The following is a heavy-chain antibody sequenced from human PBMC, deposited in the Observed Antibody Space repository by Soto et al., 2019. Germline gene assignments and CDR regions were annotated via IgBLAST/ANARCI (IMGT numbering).Heavy chain of an antibody. CDR1: GGSISSSSYY. CDR3: ARSPATYYDFWSGYLDY. V-gene: IGHV4-39*01. D-gene: IGHD3-3*01. Sequence: QLQLQESGPGLVKPSETLSLTCTVSGGSISSSSYYWGWIRQPPGKGLEWIGSIYYSGSTYYNPSLKSRVTISVDTSKNQFSLKLSSVTAADTAVYYCARSPATYYDFWSGYLDYWGQGTLVTVSS. CDR2: IYYSGST. J-gene: IGHJ4*02.